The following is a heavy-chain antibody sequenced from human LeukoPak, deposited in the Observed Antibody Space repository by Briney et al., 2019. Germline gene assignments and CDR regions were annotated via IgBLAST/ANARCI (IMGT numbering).Heavy chain of an antibody. V-gene: IGHV3-23*01. J-gene: IGHJ6*03. CDR1: GFTFSSYA. CDR2: ISGSGGST. D-gene: IGHD6-19*01. Sequence: GGSLRLSCAASGFTFSSYAMSWVRQAPGKGLEWVSAISGSGGSTYYADSVKGRFTISRDNSKNTLYLQMNSLKTEDTAVYYCTTDPFAQWLDRYYYYMDVWGKGTTVTISS. CDR3: TTDPFAQWLDRYYYYMDV.